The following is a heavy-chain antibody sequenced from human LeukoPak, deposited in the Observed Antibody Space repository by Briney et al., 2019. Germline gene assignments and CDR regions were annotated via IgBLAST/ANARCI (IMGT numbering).Heavy chain of an antibody. CDR3: ARGLRGRFRLVGAIDY. CDR2: IYHSGST. D-gene: IGHD1-26*01. V-gene: IGHV4-30-2*01. CDR1: GGSISSGGYY. J-gene: IGHJ4*02. Sequence: SETLSLTCTVSGGSISSGGYYWSWIRQPPGKGLEWIGYIYHSGSTYYDPSLKSRVTISVDTSKNQFSLKLSSVTAADTAVYYCARGLRGRFRLVGAIDYWGQGTLVTVSS.